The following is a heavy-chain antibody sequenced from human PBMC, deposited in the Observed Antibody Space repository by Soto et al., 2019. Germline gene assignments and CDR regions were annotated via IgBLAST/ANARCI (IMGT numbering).Heavy chain of an antibody. CDR3: GRDQRSGNYYLEYYYGMDV. J-gene: IGHJ6*02. CDR2: IYYSGST. CDR1: CGSISTGGYY. D-gene: IGHD1-26*01. V-gene: IGHV4-31*11. Sequence: SETLSLTCAVSCGSISTGGYYWSWIRQHPGKGLEWIGYIYYSGSTYYNPSLKSRVDISVDTSKNQSSLKLSSVTAADTAVYYCGRDQRSGNYYLEYYYGMDVWGQGTTVTVSS.